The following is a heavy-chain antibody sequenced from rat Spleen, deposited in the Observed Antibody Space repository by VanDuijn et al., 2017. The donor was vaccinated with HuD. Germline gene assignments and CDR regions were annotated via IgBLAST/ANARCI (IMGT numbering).Heavy chain of an antibody. D-gene: IGHD4-3*01. CDR1: GYSIRSSYS. CDR2: INNAGST. J-gene: IGHJ3*01. CDR3: VRQDTSGYSNWFTY. V-gene: IGHV3-3*01. Sequence: EVQLQESGPGLVKPSQSLSLTCSVTGYSIRSSYSWNWIRKFPGNKLEWMGYINNAGSTTYNPTSKSRITITRDTSKNQFFLQVNSVTTEDTATYYCVRQDTSGYSNWFTYWGQGTLVTVSS.